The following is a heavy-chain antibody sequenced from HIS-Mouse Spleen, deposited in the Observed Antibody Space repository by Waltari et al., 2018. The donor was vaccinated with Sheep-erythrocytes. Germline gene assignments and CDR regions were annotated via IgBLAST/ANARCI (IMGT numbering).Heavy chain of an antibody. Sequence: QVQLVQSGAEVKKPGSSVKVSCKASGGTFSSYAISWVRQAPGHGLEWMGRISPSFGIANYAQKFQGRVTITANKSTRTAYMELSSLRSEDTTVYYCAQTGATTPHFDYWGQGTLVTVSS. D-gene: IGHD1-26*01. CDR2: ISPSFGIA. CDR1: GGTFSSYA. V-gene: IGHV1-69*04. J-gene: IGHJ4*02. CDR3: AQTGATTPHFDY.